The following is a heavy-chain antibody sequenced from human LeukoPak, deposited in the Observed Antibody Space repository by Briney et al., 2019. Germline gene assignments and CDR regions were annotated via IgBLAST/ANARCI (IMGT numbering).Heavy chain of an antibody. CDR3: ARAPGGVCGGDCLNWFDP. D-gene: IGHD2-21*02. Sequence: QTGGSLRLSCAASGFTFSSYAMHWVRQAPGKGLEWVAVISYDGSNKYYADSVKGRFTISRDNAKNSLYLQMNSLRAEDTAVYYCARAPGGVCGGDCLNWFDPWGQGTLVTVSS. CDR1: GFTFSSYA. J-gene: IGHJ5*02. CDR2: ISYDGSNK. V-gene: IGHV3-30-3*01.